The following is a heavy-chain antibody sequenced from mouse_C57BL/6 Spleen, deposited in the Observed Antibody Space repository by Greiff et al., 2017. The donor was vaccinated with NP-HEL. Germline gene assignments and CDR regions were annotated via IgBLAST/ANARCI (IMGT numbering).Heavy chain of an antibody. CDR1: GYTFTSYW. Sequence: QVQLQQPGAELVMPGASVKLSCKASGYTFTSYWMHWVKQRPGQGLEWIGEIDPSDSYTNYNQKFKGKSTLTVDKSSSTAYMQLSSLTSEDSAVYYCAREGGGSSYGFAYWGQGTLVTVSA. CDR2: IDPSDSYT. V-gene: IGHV1-69*01. J-gene: IGHJ3*01. D-gene: IGHD1-1*01. CDR3: AREGGGSSYGFAY.